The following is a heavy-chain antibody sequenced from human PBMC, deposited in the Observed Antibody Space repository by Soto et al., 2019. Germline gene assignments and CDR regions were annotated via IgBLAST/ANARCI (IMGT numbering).Heavy chain of an antibody. J-gene: IGHJ5*02. CDR3: ARVGNDLWSGSWFDP. D-gene: IGHD3-3*01. CDR2: INAGNGNT. V-gene: IGHV1-3*01. Sequence: QVQLVQSGAEVKKPGAPVKVSCKASGYTFTSYAMHWVLQAPGQRLEWMGWINAGNGNTKYSQKFQGRVTITRDTSASTAYMELSSLRSEDTAVYYCARVGNDLWSGSWFDPWGQGTLVTVSS. CDR1: GYTFTSYA.